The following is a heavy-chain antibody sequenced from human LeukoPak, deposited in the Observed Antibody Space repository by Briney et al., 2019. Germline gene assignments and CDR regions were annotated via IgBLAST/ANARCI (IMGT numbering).Heavy chain of an antibody. V-gene: IGHV3-23*01. Sequence: GGTLRLSCAASGFTFSSYGMSWVRQAPGKGLEWVSAISGSGGSTYYADSVKGRFTISRDNSKDTLYLQMNSLRAEDTAVYYCAKEQRGYTGYAVGSWFDPWGQGTLVTVSS. CDR1: GFTFSSYG. CDR2: ISGSGGST. J-gene: IGHJ5*02. CDR3: AKEQRGYTGYAVGSWFDP. D-gene: IGHD5-12*01.